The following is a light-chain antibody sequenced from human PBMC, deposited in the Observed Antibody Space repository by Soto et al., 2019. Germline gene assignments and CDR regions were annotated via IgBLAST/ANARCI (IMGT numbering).Light chain of an antibody. J-gene: IGLJ2*01. Sequence: QSVLTQPASVSGSPGQSITISCTGTSSDVGGYNYASWYQQHPGKAPKLMIYEVSNRPSGVSNRFSGSKSVNTASLTISGLQAEDEADYYCSSYTNSDTPVLFGGGTKLTVL. CDR2: EVS. V-gene: IGLV2-14*01. CDR3: SSYTNSDTPVL. CDR1: SSDVGGYNY.